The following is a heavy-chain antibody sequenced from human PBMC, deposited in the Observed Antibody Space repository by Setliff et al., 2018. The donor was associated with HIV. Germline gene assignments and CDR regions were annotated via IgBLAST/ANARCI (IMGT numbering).Heavy chain of an antibody. CDR1: GYSFVDSW. CDR3: VRYIGAAAGYIDH. D-gene: IGHD6-25*01. CDR2: IYPGDSDS. V-gene: IGHV5-51*01. J-gene: IGHJ4*02. Sequence: GESLKISCHLSGYSFVDSWIGWVRQMPGKGLEWVGFIYPGDSDSRYSPSFRGQVTISADKSTATAYLDWASLKASDTAMYYCVRYIGAAAGYIDHWGQGTLVTVS.